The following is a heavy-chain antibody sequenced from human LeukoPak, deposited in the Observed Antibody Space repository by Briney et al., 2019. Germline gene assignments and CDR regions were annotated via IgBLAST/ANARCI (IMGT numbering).Heavy chain of an antibody. CDR3: AEELSRLTPYWYFDL. J-gene: IGHJ2*01. V-gene: IGHV3-23*01. CDR2: ISGSGGST. D-gene: IGHD2-21*02. CDR1: GFTFSSYA. Sequence: AGGSLRLTCAASGFTFSSYAMSWVRQAPGKGLEWVSAISGSGGSTYYADSVKGRFTISRDNSKNTLYLQMNSLRAEDTAVYYCAEELSRLTPYWYFDLWGRGTLVTVSS.